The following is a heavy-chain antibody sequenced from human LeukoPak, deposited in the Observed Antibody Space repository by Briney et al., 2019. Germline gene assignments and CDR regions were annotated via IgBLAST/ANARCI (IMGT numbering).Heavy chain of an antibody. CDR2: NSASGDST. CDR1: GFTFTTYG. CDR3: ARGADSGYSSDN. D-gene: IGHD3-9*01. J-gene: IGHJ4*02. Sequence: GGSLRLSCAASGFTFTTYGMGWVRQAPGKGLEWVSANSASGDSTNYADSVKGRFTISRDNAKNTLYLQMNSLRAEDTAVYYCARGADSGYSSDNWGQGTLVSVSS. V-gene: IGHV3-23*01.